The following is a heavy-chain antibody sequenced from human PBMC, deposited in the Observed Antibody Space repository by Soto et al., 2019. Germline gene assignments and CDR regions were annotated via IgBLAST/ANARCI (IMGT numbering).Heavy chain of an antibody. V-gene: IGHV1-2*04. D-gene: IGHD2-8*01. J-gene: IGHJ3*02. CDR1: VYTFTGYY. CDR3: ATSGYCTNGVCNDAFDI. CDR2: INPNSGGT. Sequence: ASVKVSCKASVYTFTGYYMHWVRQAPGQGLEWMGWINPNSGGTNYAQKFQGWVTMTRDTSISTAYMELSRLRSDDTAVYYCATSGYCTNGVCNDAFDIWGQGTMVTVSS.